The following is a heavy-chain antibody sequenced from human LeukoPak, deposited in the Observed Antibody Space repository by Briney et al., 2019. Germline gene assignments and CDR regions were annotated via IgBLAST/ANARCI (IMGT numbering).Heavy chain of an antibody. V-gene: IGHV3-7*01. CDR3: ARVDTVTTSYFDY. D-gene: IGHD4-17*01. CDR1: GFTFSSYW. J-gene: IGHJ4*02. Sequence: GGSLRLSCAASGFTFSSYWMSWVRQAPGRGLEWVANIKQDGSEKYYVDSVKGRFTISRDNAKNSLYLQMNSLRAEDTAVYYCARVDTVTTSYFDYWGQGTLVTVSS. CDR2: IKQDGSEK.